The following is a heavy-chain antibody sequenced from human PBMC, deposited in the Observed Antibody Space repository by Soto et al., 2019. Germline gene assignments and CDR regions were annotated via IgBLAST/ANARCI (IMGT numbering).Heavy chain of an antibody. V-gene: IGHV1-69*13. CDR3: ARSGSSSWYFSP. Sequence: SVKVSCKASGYTFTNYGISWVRQAPGQGLEWMGGIIPIFGTANYAQRFQGRVTITADESTSTAYMELSSLRSEDTAVYYCARSGSSSWYFSPWGQGTLVTV. J-gene: IGHJ5*02. D-gene: IGHD6-13*01. CDR2: IIPIFGTA. CDR1: GYTFTNYG.